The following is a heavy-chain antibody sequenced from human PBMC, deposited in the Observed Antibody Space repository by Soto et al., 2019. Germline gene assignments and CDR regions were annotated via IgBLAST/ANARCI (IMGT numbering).Heavy chain of an antibody. J-gene: IGHJ4*02. Sequence: GGSLRLSCAASGFTFDDYAMHWVRQAPGKGLEWVSGISWNSGSIGYADSVKGRFTISRDNAKNSLYLQMNSLRAEDTALYYCAKVSVSAAGNTQQGYLDYFDYWGQGTLVTVSS. CDR2: ISWNSGSI. CDR3: AKVSVSAAGNTQQGYLDYFDY. CDR1: GFTFDDYA. V-gene: IGHV3-9*01. D-gene: IGHD6-13*01.